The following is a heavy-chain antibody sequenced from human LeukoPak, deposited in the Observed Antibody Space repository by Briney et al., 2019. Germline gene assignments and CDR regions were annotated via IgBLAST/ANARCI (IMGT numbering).Heavy chain of an antibody. J-gene: IGHJ4*02. D-gene: IGHD3-3*01. V-gene: IGHV4-39*07. CDR3: ARWSGYYFY. CDR1: GPSISSTIYY. CDR2: MHSSWST. Sequence: PSETLSLTCTVSGPSISSTIYYWGWIRQPPGKGLEWIGSMHSSWSTYYNPSLKRRVTISIDTSKNQFSLKLSSVTAADTAVYYCARWSGYYFYWGQGTLVTVSS.